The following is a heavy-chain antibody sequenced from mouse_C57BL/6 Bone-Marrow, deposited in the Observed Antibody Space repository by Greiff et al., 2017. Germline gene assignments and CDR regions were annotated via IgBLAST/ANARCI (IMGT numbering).Heavy chain of an antibody. CDR2: IYPRSGNT. Sequence: VQRVESGAELARPGASVKLSCKASGYTFTSSGISWVKQRTGQGLEWIGEIYPRSGNTYYNEKFKGKATLTADKSSSTAYMELRSLTSEDSAVYFCARWGGNYGFAYWGQGTLVTVSA. J-gene: IGHJ3*01. V-gene: IGHV1-81*01. CDR3: ARWGGNYGFAY. CDR1: GYTFTSSG. D-gene: IGHD2-1*01.